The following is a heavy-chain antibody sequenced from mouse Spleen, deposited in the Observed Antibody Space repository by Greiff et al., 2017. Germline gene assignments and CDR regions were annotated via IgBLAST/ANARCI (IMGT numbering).Heavy chain of an antibody. CDR2: ISYDGSN. CDR1: GYSITSGYY. CDR3: ARELPGYFDV. V-gene: IGHV3-6*01. J-gene: IGHJ1*01. D-gene: IGHD5-5*01. Sequence: EVQLVESGPGLVKPSQSLSLTCSVTGYSITSGYYWNWIRQFPGNKLEWMGYISYDGSNNYNPSLKNRISITRDTSKNQFFLKLNSVTTEDTATYYCARELPGYFDVWGAGTTVTVSS.